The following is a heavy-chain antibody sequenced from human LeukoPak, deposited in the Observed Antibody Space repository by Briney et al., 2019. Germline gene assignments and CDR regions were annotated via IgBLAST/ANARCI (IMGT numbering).Heavy chain of an antibody. CDR3: AKDFRIGYSAHFDY. D-gene: IGHD2-21*01. J-gene: IGHJ4*02. CDR1: GFTFSSYA. V-gene: IGHV3-23*01. Sequence: GGSLGLSCAASGFTFSSYAMSWVRQAPGKGLEWVSAISDSGASTYYADSVKGRFTIFRDKSKNMLYLQMNNLRAEDTAVYYCAKDFRIGYSAHFDYWGQGALVTVSS. CDR2: ISDSGAST.